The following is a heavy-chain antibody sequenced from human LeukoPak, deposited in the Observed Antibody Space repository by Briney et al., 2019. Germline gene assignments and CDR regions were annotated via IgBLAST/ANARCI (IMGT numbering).Heavy chain of an antibody. CDR1: GFTFSSYG. J-gene: IGHJ4*02. CDR2: ISYDGSNK. CDR3: ANCLWFGELPSDY. Sequence: GGSLRLSCAASGFTFSSYGMHWVRQAPGKGLEWVAVISYDGSNKYYADSVKGRFTISRDNSKNTLYLQMNSLRAEDTAVYYCANCLWFGELPSDYWGQGTLVTVSS. D-gene: IGHD3-10*01. V-gene: IGHV3-30*18.